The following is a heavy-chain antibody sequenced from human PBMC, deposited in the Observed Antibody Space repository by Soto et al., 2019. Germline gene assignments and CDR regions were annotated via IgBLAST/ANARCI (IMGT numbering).Heavy chain of an antibody. CDR1: GFTFNDYY. D-gene: IGHD6-19*01. CDR2: ISVGGSTT. Sequence: GGSLRLSCAVSGFTFNDYYMSWRRQAPGKGLEWISYISVGGSTTYHADSVRGRFTISRDNAKNSLFLQMNSLRAEDTAVYYCAREVRTSGWFRRLDSWGQGILVTVSS. V-gene: IGHV3-11*01. J-gene: IGHJ4*02. CDR3: AREVRTSGWFRRLDS.